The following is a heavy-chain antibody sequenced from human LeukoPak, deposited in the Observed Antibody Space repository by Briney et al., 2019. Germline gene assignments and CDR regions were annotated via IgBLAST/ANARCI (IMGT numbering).Heavy chain of an antibody. CDR3: AASLDIVVVPAAIGYMDV. V-gene: IGHV1-58*01. CDR2: IVVGSGNT. CDR1: GFTFTSSA. J-gene: IGHJ6*03. Sequence: SVKVSCKASGFTFTSSAVQWVRQARGQRLEWIGWIVVGSGNTNYAQKFQERVTITRDMSTSTAYMELSSLRSEDTAVYYCAASLDIVVVPAAIGYMDVWGKGTTVTVSS. D-gene: IGHD2-2*02.